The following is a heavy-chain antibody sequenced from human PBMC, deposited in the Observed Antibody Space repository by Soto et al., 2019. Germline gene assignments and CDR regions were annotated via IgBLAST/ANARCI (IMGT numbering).Heavy chain of an antibody. Sequence: QITLNESGPTVVRPTETLTLTCRFSGFSLTTSGVGVGWIRQSPGKAPEWLALIYWDDDKRYSASLKSRLTITKDTSKNQVVLTVSDXDXXXXAXXYXAHRXLRXVXXLVTTTAIYFDFWGQGTPVAVSS. CDR2: IYWDDDK. D-gene: IGHD5-18*01. CDR3: AHRXLRXVXXLVTTTAIYFDF. V-gene: IGHV2-5*02. CDR1: GFSLTTSGVG. J-gene: IGHJ4*02.